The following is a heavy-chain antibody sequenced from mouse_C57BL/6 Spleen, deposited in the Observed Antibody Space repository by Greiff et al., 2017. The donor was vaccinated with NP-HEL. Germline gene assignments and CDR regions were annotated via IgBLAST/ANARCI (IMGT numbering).Heavy chain of an antibody. CDR1: GFTFTDYY. J-gene: IGHJ2*01. CDR2: IRNKANGYTT. CDR3: ARSYYYGSTYFDY. V-gene: IGHV7-3*01. D-gene: IGHD1-1*01. Sequence: EVQGVESGGGLVQPGGSLSLSCAASGFTFTDYYMSWVRQPPGKALEWLGFIRNKANGYTTEYSASVKGRFTISRDNSQSILYLQMNALRAEDSATYYCARSYYYGSTYFDYWGKGTTLTVSS.